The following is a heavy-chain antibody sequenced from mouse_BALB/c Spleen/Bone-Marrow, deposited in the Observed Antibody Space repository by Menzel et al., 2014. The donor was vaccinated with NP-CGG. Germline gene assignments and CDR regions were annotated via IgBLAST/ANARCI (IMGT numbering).Heavy chain of an antibody. CDR2: IYPGDGDT. Sequence: QVQLQQSGPELVKPGASVKISCKASGYAFSSSWMNWVEQRPGQGLEWIGRIYPGDGDTNYNGKFKGKATLTADKSSSTAYMQLSSLTSVDSAVYFCARDYYGSSYDYWGQGTTLTVSS. J-gene: IGHJ2*01. D-gene: IGHD1-1*01. CDR1: GYAFSSSW. V-gene: IGHV1-82*01. CDR3: ARDYYGSSYDY.